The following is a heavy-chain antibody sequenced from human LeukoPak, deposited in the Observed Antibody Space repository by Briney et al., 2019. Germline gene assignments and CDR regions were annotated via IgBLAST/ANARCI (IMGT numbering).Heavy chain of an antibody. J-gene: IGHJ5*02. CDR1: GGSISSSSYY. CDR3: ARHAGFLEWLLADNWFDP. CDR2: IYYSGST. D-gene: IGHD3-3*01. V-gene: IGHV4-39*01. Sequence: SETLSLTCTVSGGSISSSSYYWGWIRQPPWKGLEWIGSIYYSGSTYYNPSLKSRVTISVDTSKNQFSLKLSSVTAADTAVYYCARHAGFLEWLLADNWFDPWGQGTLVTVSS.